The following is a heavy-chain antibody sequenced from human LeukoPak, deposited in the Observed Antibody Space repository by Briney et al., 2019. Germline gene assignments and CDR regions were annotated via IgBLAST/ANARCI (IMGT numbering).Heavy chain of an antibody. CDR3: ARSIYSGYDLDAFDI. CDR1: GFXFSSYS. J-gene: IGHJ3*02. Sequence: GGSLRLSCAASGFXFSSYSMNWVRQAPGKGREWVSVIYSGGSTYYADSVKGRFTISRDNSKNTLYLQMNSLRAEDTAVYYCARSIYSGYDLDAFDIWGQGTMVTVSS. CDR2: IYSGGST. D-gene: IGHD5-12*01. V-gene: IGHV3-53*01.